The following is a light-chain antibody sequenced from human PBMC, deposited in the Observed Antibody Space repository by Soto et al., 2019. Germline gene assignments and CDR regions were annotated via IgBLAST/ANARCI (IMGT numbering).Light chain of an antibody. CDR1: TSNIGTNT. Sequence: QSVLTQSPSASGTPGQRVSISCSGSTSNIGTNTVSWNQHVPGTAPKLLIYSNDQRPSAVPGRFSGSKSGTSASLAISGLLSEDEADYYCATWDDSLNVVFDGGTKLTVL. CDR3: ATWDDSLNVV. V-gene: IGLV1-44*01. CDR2: SND. J-gene: IGLJ2*01.